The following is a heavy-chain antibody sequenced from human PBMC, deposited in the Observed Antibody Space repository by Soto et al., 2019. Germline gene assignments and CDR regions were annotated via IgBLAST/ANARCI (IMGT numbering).Heavy chain of an antibody. D-gene: IGHD6-25*01. Sequence: SETLSLTCAVYGGSFSGYYWTWIRQPPGTGLGWIGEINHSGSTNYNPSLKSRVTISVDTSKNQFSLKLTSVTAADTAVYYCATGPSSSNGYRQFDYLGQGTLVTVSS. CDR1: GGSFSGYY. CDR3: ATGPSSSNGYRQFDY. CDR2: INHSGST. J-gene: IGHJ4*02. V-gene: IGHV4-34*01.